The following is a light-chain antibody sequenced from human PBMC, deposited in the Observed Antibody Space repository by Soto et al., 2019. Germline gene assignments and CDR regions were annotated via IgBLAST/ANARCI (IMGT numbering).Light chain of an antibody. CDR3: QQTYSDIS. CDR1: QTISTY. CDR2: NAS. Sequence: IQLPKYPSSLSASFGDTVTITCRASQTISTYLLWYHQKPGRAPNLLIYNASTLHSGVPSKFSGSGSGTDFTLTISGLQPEDFATYHCQQTYSDISLGGGTKVDIK. J-gene: IGKJ4*01. V-gene: IGKV1-39*01.